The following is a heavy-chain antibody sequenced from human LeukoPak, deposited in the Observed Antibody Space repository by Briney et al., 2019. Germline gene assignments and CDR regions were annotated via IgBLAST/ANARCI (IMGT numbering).Heavy chain of an antibody. CDR2: ISGSGGST. Sequence: GGSLRLSCAASGFTFSSYAMSWVRQALGKGLEWVSAISGSGGSTYYADSVKGRFTISRDNSKNTLYLQMNSLRAEDTAVYYCAKAGHYDILTGYLDDAFDIWGQGTMVTVSS. D-gene: IGHD3-9*01. J-gene: IGHJ3*02. CDR1: GFTFSSYA. CDR3: AKAGHYDILTGYLDDAFDI. V-gene: IGHV3-23*01.